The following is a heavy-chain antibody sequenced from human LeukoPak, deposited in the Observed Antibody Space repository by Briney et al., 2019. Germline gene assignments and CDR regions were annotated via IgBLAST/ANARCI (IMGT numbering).Heavy chain of an antibody. CDR3: ARLVGGIMIFGVVKPADFFDY. CDR1: GYNFSTYW. D-gene: IGHD3-3*01. V-gene: IGHV5-51*01. CDR2: INPGDSDT. J-gene: IGHJ4*02. Sequence: GESLKISCKGSGYNFSTYWIGWLRQMPGKGLEWMGIINPGDSDTRYTPSFQGQVTISVDKSITTAYLQWSSLKASDTAMYYCARLVGGIMIFGVVKPADFFDYWGQGTLVTVSS.